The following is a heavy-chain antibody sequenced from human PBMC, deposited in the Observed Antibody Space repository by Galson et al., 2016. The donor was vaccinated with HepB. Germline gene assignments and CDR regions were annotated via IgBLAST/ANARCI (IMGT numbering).Heavy chain of an antibody. Sequence: SLRLSCAASGFTFSRYWMHWVRHAPGKGLVWVSRINSDGSSTTCADSVKGRFTISRDNAKNTLYLQMNSLRTEDTAVYYCARGSNYFDYYYYGMDVWGQGTTVTVSS. V-gene: IGHV3-74*01. D-gene: IGHD4-11*01. J-gene: IGHJ6*02. CDR1: GFTFSRYW. CDR2: INSDGSST. CDR3: ARGSNYFDYYYYGMDV.